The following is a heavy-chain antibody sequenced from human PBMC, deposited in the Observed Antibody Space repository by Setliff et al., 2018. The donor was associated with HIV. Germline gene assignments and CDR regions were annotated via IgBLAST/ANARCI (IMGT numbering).Heavy chain of an antibody. CDR2: VFYSGIA. V-gene: IGHV4-59*01. CDR1: GGSISSDY. CDR3: ARADYDSTGYYFDL. J-gene: IGHJ4*02. D-gene: IGHD3-22*01. Sequence: PSETLSLTCSVSGGSISSDYWSWIRQPPGKGLEWIGYVFYSGIANYNSSLKSRVSISVDTSKNQLSLRLTSVTTADTAVYYCARADYDSTGYYFDLWGRGSLVTVSS.